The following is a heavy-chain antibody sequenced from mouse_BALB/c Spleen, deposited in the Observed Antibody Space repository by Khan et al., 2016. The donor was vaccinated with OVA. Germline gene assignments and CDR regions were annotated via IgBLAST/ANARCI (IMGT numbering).Heavy chain of an antibody. D-gene: IGHD2-3*01. CDR1: GYSITSDYA. CDR3: ARDGSRYNYAMDY. CDR2: ISSSGST. V-gene: IGHV3-2*02. Sequence: EVQLQESGPGLVKPSQSLSLTCTVTGYSITSDYAWNWIRQFPENKLEWMGYISSSGSTHYNPALKSRISITRDTSKNQFFLQLNSVTTEETATYYCARDGSRYNYAMDYWGQGTSVTVSS. J-gene: IGHJ4*01.